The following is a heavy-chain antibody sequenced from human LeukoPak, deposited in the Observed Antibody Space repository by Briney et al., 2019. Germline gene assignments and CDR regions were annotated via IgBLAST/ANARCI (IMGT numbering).Heavy chain of an antibody. CDR3: ARVVMEGFQLYYMAV. CDR1: GYTFINYD. D-gene: IGHD2-21*01. CDR2: MNPTSGET. J-gene: IGHJ6*03. V-gene: IGHV1-8*01. Sequence: GASVKVSCKASGYTFINYDVNWVRQAPGQGLEWMGWMNPTSGETGYAQKFQGGGTMTRSMSKNTAYMELSRLRAEDTAVYFFARVVMEGFQLYYMAVWGKGTTIIISS.